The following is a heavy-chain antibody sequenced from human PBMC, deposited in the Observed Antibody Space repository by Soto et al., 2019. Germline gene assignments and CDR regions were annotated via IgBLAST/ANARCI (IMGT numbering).Heavy chain of an antibody. Sequence: PSETLSLTCTVSGGSITSDYWSWIRQPPGKGLEWIGYIRYSGSTNYSPSLKSRVAISVDTSKSQFSLKLSSVTAADTAVYYCAREEFYNGMDVWGQGTTVTVYS. V-gene: IGHV4-59*13. CDR2: IRYSGST. J-gene: IGHJ6*02. CDR3: AREEFYNGMDV. CDR1: GGSITSDY.